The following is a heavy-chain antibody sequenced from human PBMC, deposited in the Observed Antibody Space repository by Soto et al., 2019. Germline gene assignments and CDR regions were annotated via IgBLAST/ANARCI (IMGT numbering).Heavy chain of an antibody. CDR2: ISSSSDTT. CDR3: VRSFDI. CDR1: GFTFSTSS. J-gene: IGHJ3*02. Sequence: GGSLRLSCAASGFTFSTSSMNWVRRAPGKGLEWLSYISSSSDTTYYTDSVKGRFTISRDNAKKSVFLQMNRLRAEDTAVYYCVRSFDIWGQGTMVTVSS. V-gene: IGHV3-48*01.